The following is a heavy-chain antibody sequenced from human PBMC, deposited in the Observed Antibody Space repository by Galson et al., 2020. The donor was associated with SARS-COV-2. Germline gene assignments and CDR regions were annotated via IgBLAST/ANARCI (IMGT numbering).Heavy chain of an antibody. J-gene: IGHJ3*02. Sequence: SETLSLTCAVSGPSISSGSYSWNWIRQPPGKGLAWIGYISHSGGTYYNPSLKSRVTISGDRSKNQFSLRLSSVTAADTAVYYCARLHYGEYAPEAFDIWGPGTRVTVAS. V-gene: IGHV4-30-2*01. CDR2: ISHSGGT. CDR1: GPSISSGSYS. D-gene: IGHD4-17*01. CDR3: ARLHYGEYAPEAFDI.